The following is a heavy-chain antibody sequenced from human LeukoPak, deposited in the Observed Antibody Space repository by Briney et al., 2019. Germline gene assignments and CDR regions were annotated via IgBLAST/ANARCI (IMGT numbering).Heavy chain of an antibody. J-gene: IGHJ4*02. D-gene: IGHD1-7*01. CDR2: INGDGSST. Sequence: PGGSLRLPCAASGFTFSSYWMHWVRQTPGKGLVWVSRINGDGSSTSYADSVKGRFTLSRDNAKNKLYLQMNSLRAEDTAVYYCAVGTKPLSYHFFDYWGQGALVTVSS. CDR1: GFTFSSYW. CDR3: AVGTKPLSYHFFDY. V-gene: IGHV3-74*01.